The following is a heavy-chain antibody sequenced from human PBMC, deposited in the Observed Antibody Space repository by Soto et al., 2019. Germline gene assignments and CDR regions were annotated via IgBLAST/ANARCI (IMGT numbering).Heavy chain of an antibody. CDR3: ARRWGYYFDY. D-gene: IGHD1-26*01. J-gene: IGHJ4*02. CDR1: GGSISSYY. V-gene: IGHV4-59*01. Sequence: QVQLQESGPGLVKPSETLSLTCTVSGGSISSYYWSWIRQPPGKGLEWIGYIYYSGSTNYNPSLKSRVTISVDTAKNLFSLKLSSVSAADKAVYYCARRWGYYFDYWGQGTLVTVSS. CDR2: IYYSGST.